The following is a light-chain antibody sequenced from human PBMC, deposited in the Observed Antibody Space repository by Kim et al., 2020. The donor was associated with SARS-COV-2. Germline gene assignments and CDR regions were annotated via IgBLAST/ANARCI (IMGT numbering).Light chain of an antibody. J-gene: IGKJ1*01. CDR1: QGISSW. CDR2: AAS. CDR3: QQYDNYPRT. V-gene: IGKV1D-16*01. Sequence: DIQMTQSPRSLSASVGDRVTITCRASQGISSWLAWYQQKPQEAPKSLIYAASSLQSGVPSRFTGSGSGTEFTLTITSLQPEDFATYYCQQYDNYPRTFGQGTKVDIK.